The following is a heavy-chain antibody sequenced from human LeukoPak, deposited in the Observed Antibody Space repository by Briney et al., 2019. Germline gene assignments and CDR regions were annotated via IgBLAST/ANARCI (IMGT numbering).Heavy chain of an antibody. V-gene: IGHV3-7*01. CDR2: IKQDGNEK. D-gene: IGHD7-27*01. Sequence: PGGSLRLSCAASGFTFSGHWMPWVRQAPGEGLDGVGNIKQDGNEKHYVDSVRGRFTISRDNAKDSLFLSMNSLRVDDTAVYYCARDRLGTGSHDYWGQGALVTVSS. CDR1: GFTFSGHW. J-gene: IGHJ4*02. CDR3: ARDRLGTGSHDY.